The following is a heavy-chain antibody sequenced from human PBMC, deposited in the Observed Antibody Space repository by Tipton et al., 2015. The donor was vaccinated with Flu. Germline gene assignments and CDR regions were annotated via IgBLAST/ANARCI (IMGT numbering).Heavy chain of an antibody. D-gene: IGHD5-24*01. V-gene: IGHV3-23*01. CDR1: GFTFSSFP. J-gene: IGHJ1*01. Sequence: SLRLSCAASGFTFSSFPMNWVRLAPGKGLEWVSRIGGNGDRTYYADSVKGRFTISRDNSKNTLYLQMNSLRVEDTAVYYCATPRSVGYNLAPGTLEYWGQGSRVTVSS. CDR2: IGGNGDRT. CDR3: ATPRSVGYNLAPGTLEY.